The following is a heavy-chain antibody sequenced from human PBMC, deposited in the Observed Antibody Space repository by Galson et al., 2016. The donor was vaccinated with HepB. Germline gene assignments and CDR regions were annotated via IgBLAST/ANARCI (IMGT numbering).Heavy chain of an antibody. CDR1: GFTVSNKY. CDR2: IYSVGST. V-gene: IGHV3-53*01. CDR3: ARGGPYSGSQGSYFDY. Sequence: SLRLSCAASGFTVSNKYMSWVRQTPGKGLECVSVIYSVGSTKYTDSVRGRFTISRDNSKNTLYLHMNSLRAKDTAVYYCARGGPYSGSQGSYFDYWGQGTLVTVSS. J-gene: IGHJ4*02. D-gene: IGHD1-26*01.